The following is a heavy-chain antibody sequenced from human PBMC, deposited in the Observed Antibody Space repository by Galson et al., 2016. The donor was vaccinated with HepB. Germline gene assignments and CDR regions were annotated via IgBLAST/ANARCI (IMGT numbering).Heavy chain of an antibody. J-gene: IGHJ6*02. CDR1: GYTLSELH. Sequence: SVKVSCKVSGYTLSELHVHWVRQASGKGLEWMGGYDSEEGETVYAQKFQDRVTMTDDTSIDTAYMELRSLTSEDTAVYYCATDARQDAHYYYGLDVWGQGTAVTVSS. CDR2: YDSEEGET. CDR3: ATDARQDAHYYYGLDV. D-gene: IGHD6-25*01. V-gene: IGHV1-24*01.